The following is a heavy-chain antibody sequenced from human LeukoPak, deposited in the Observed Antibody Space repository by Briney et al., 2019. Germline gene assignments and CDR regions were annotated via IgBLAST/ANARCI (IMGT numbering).Heavy chain of an antibody. CDR1: GGSFSSYY. CDR2: IYYSGST. D-gene: IGHD1-1*01. J-gene: IGHJ3*02. CDR3: AVASTGTVGAFDI. V-gene: IGHV4-59*01. Sequence: SETLSLTCAVYGGSFSSYYWSWIRQPPGKGLEWIGYIYYSGSTNYNPSLKSRVTISVDTSKNQFSLKLSSVTAADTAVYYCAVASTGTVGAFDIWGQGTMVTVSS.